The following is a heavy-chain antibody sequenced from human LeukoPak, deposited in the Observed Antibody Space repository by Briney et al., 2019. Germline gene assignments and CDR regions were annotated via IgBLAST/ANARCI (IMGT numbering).Heavy chain of an antibody. V-gene: IGHV1-46*01. Sequence: ASVKVSCKASGYTFSIYNMHWVRQAPGQGLEWMGIINPSGGTSYAQKLQGRITMTRDTSTSTVYMELSSLRSEDTAVHYCAREGVAGTGLDYWGQGTLVTVSS. CDR3: AREGVAGTGLDY. D-gene: IGHD6-13*01. CDR1: GYTFSIYN. J-gene: IGHJ4*02. CDR2: INPSGGT.